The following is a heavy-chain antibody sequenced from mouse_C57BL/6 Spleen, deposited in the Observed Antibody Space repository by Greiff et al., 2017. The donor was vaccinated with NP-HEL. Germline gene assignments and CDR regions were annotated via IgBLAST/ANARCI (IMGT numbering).Heavy chain of an antibody. D-gene: IGHD1-1*01. CDR3: ARAGTTVNFDY. Sequence: VQLQQSGAELVKPGASVKISCTASGYAFSSYWMNWVKQRPGKGLEWIGQIYPGDGDTNYNGKFKGKATLTADKSSSTAYMQLSSLTSEDSAVYFCARAGTTVNFDYGGQGTTLTVSS. CDR1: GYAFSSYW. CDR2: IYPGDGDT. J-gene: IGHJ2*01. V-gene: IGHV1-80*01.